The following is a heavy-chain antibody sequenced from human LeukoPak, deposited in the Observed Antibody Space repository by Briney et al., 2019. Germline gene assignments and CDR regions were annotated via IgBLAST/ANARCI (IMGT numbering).Heavy chain of an antibody. D-gene: IGHD1-26*01. Sequence: GGSLRLSCAASGFSFSDYAMMWVRQAPGEGLEWVSAIGADGRGTDYADSVKGRFTISRDTSKNTVYTQMHGLRGEAAALYYGARRPGGTPDYWGLGTLVTVS. V-gene: IGHV3-23*01. CDR3: ARRPGGTPDY. J-gene: IGHJ4*02. CDR2: IGADGRGT. CDR1: GFSFSDYA.